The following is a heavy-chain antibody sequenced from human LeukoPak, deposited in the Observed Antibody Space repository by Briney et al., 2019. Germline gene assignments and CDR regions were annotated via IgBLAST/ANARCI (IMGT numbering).Heavy chain of an antibody. Sequence: GGSLRLSCAASGFTVSSNYMSWVRQAPGKGLEWVSVIYSGGSTYYADSVKGRFTISRDNSKNTLYLQMNSLRAEDTAVYYCARERVGASAFDIWGQGTMVTVSS. CDR2: IYSGGST. CDR1: GFTVSSNY. CDR3: ARERVGASAFDI. J-gene: IGHJ3*02. D-gene: IGHD1-26*01. V-gene: IGHV3-66*01.